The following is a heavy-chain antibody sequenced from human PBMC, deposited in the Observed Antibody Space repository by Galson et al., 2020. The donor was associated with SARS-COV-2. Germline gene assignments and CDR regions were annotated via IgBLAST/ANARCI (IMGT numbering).Heavy chain of an antibody. V-gene: IGHV3-33*01. CDR2: IWYDGSNK. CDR1: GFTFSGYG. J-gene: IGHJ6*03. Sequence: GGSLRLSCAASGFTFSGYGMHWVRQAPGKALEWVAAIWYDGSNKYYADSVKGRFTISRDNSKNTLYLQMNSLRAEDTALYYCARDGGRYYYMDVWGSGTTVTISS. D-gene: IGHD1-26*01. CDR3: ARDGGRYYYMDV.